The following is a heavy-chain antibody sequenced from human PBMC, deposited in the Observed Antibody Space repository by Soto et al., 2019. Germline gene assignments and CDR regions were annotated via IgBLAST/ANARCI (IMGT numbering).Heavy chain of an antibody. Sequence: GESLKISCRGPGYSFTSYWISWGRQIPGKGLEWMGRIDPSDSYTNYSPSFQGHVTISADKSISTAYLQWSSLKASDTAMYYCARQGIAAAGPFDYWGQGTLVTVSS. D-gene: IGHD6-13*01. CDR3: ARQGIAAAGPFDY. CDR2: IDPSDSYT. CDR1: GYSFTSYW. V-gene: IGHV5-10-1*01. J-gene: IGHJ4*02.